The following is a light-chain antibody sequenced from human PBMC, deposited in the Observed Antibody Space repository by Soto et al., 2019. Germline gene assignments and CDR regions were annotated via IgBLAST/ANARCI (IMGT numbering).Light chain of an antibody. J-gene: IGLJ2*01. CDR1: SNDVGGYDY. V-gene: IGLV2-14*01. Sequence: QSALTQPASVSGSPGQSITISCTGTSNDVGGYDYVSWYQQRPGKAPKLVIYEVTNRPSGVSNRFSGSKSGNTAALTISGLQAEDEADYYCSSYTSDNTVVFGGGTKLTVL. CDR2: EVT. CDR3: SSYTSDNTVV.